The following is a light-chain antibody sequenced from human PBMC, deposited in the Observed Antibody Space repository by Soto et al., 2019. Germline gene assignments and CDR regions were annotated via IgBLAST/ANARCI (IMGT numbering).Light chain of an antibody. V-gene: IGKV3-11*01. Sequence: EIVLTQSPATLSLSPGERATLSCRASQSLSSYLAWYQQKPGQAPRLLIYDASNRATGIPARFSGSGSGTDFTLTISSLEPEDFAVYYCQQYSDWPLYTFGQGTKLEIK. CDR1: QSLSSY. CDR3: QQYSDWPLYT. CDR2: DAS. J-gene: IGKJ2*01.